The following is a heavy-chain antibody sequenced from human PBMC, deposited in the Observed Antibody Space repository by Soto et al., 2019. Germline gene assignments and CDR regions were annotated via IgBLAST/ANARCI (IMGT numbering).Heavy chain of an antibody. CDR3: ARARGKVVAVPNLHYYYYAMDV. J-gene: IGHJ6*02. Sequence: PGGSLRLSCAASGFTFSNYDMNWVRQAPGKGLEWVSYISSSGSAIYYADSVKGRFTVSRDNAKNSLYLQMNSLRADDTAVYYCARARGKVVAVPNLHYYYYAMDVWGQGATVTVSS. V-gene: IGHV3-48*03. CDR1: GFTFSNYD. D-gene: IGHD3-22*01. CDR2: ISSSGSAI.